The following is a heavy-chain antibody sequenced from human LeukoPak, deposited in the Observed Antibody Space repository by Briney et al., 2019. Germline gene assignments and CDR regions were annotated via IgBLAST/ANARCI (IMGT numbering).Heavy chain of an antibody. Sequence: PGGSLRLSCAASGFAFSTFWMSWVRQSPGKGLECVANIKQSGSEKYYLDSLNGRFIISRDNAKKSLYLQMNSLRAEDTAVYYCASQSSGGFFEDYWGQGTLVTVAS. J-gene: IGHJ4*02. CDR1: GFAFSTFW. V-gene: IGHV3-7*01. CDR3: ASQSSGGFFEDY. D-gene: IGHD3-3*01. CDR2: IKQSGSEK.